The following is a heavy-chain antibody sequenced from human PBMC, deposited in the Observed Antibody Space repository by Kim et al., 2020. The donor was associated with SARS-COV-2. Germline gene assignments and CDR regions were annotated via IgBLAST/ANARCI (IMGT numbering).Heavy chain of an antibody. CDR2: IIPIFGTA. D-gene: IGHD3-22*01. J-gene: IGHJ3*02. Sequence: SVKVSCKASGGTFSSYAISWVRQAPGQGLEWMGGIIPIFGTANYAQKFQGRVTITADESTSTAYMELSSLRSEDTAVYYCARGNFRNYYDSSGQWWDAFDIWGQGTMVTVSS. CDR1: GGTFSSYA. V-gene: IGHV1-69*13. CDR3: ARGNFRNYYDSSGQWWDAFDI.